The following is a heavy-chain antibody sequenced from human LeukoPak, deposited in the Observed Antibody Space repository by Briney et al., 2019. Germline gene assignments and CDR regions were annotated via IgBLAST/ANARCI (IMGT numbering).Heavy chain of an antibody. CDR1: GYTLTELS. J-gene: IGHJ3*02. CDR2: FDPEDGET. CDR3: ATEVRRDSSGYYYVSNYAFDI. Sequence: ASVKVSCKVSGYTLTELSMHWVRQAPGKGLEWTGGFDPEDGETIYAQKFQGRVTMTEDTSTDTAYMELSSLRSEDTAVYYCATEVRRDSSGYYYVSNYAFDIWGQGTMVTVSS. V-gene: IGHV1-24*01. D-gene: IGHD3-22*01.